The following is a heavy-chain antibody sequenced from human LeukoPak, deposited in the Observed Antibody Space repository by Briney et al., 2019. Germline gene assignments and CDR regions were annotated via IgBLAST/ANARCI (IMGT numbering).Heavy chain of an antibody. CDR1: CGSISSSSYY. D-gene: IGHD3-22*01. CDR3: ARVGSYDSSGYYYWGIDY. Sequence: SETLSLTCTVSCGSISSSSYYWGWIRQPPGKGLEWIGSIYYSGSTYYNPSLRSRVTISVDTSKNQFSLKLSSVTAADTAVYYCARVGSYDSSGYYYWGIDYWGQGTLVTVSS. J-gene: IGHJ4*02. CDR2: IYYSGST. V-gene: IGHV4-39*07.